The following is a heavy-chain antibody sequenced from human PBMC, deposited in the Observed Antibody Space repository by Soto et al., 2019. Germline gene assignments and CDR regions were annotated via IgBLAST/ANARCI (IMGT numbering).Heavy chain of an antibody. CDR1: GYTFTDYY. V-gene: IGHV1-2*02. D-gene: IGHD1-26*01. CDR3: ARDVVGSDYFDS. CDR2: INPKTGGT. Sequence: SVKVSCKASGYTFTDYYMHWVRQAPGQGLEWMGWINPKTGGTNYAQKFQGRVTMTRDTSITTAYMELSRLRSDDTAVYYCARDVVGSDYFDSWGKGPLVTVSS. J-gene: IGHJ4*02.